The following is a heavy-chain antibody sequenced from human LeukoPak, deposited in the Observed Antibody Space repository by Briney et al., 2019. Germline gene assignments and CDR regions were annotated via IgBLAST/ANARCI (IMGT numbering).Heavy chain of an antibody. CDR2: ISSSGCRT. CDR3: ARNYCDY. Sequence: PGGSLRLSCAACGFIFCIYAMRGVRHAPGRGLERVSGISSSGCRTYYAHYVKGRFTISRDNTKNTLYLQMNNLRAEDTAVYYCARNYCDYWGQGTLVTVSS. CDR1: GFIFCIYA. J-gene: IGHJ4*02. V-gene: IGHV3-23*01.